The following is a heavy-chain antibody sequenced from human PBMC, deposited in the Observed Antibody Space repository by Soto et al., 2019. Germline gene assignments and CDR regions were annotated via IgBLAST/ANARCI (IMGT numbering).Heavy chain of an antibody. V-gene: IGHV3-74*01. CDR2: INGDGSST. D-gene: IGHD2-15*01. CDR1: GFTFSSYW. J-gene: IGHJ4*01. CDR3: ARKAGDCSGGTCYFDY. Sequence: EVQLVESGGGLVQPGGSLRLSCAASGFTFSSYWMHCVRQAPGKELVWVSRINGDGSSTTYADSVKGRFTISRDNAKNTVYLQMNSLRAEDTAVYYCARKAGDCSGGTCYFDYWGHGTLGTVSS.